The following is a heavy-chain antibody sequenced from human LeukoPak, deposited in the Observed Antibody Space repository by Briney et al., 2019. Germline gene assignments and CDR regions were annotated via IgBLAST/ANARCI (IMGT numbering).Heavy chain of an antibody. D-gene: IGHD6-19*01. CDR3: ARARNSTGWFYRGHMDIDY. Sequence: ASVRVSCKASGYTFTNYDMNWVRQATGQGLEWMGWMNPKSGNTGYAQKFQGRDTMTRNTAIRTAYMELSGLRSDDSAVYYCARARNSTGWFYRGHMDIDYWGQGTLVTVSS. CDR1: GYTFTNYD. J-gene: IGHJ4*02. V-gene: IGHV1-8*01. CDR2: MNPKSGNT.